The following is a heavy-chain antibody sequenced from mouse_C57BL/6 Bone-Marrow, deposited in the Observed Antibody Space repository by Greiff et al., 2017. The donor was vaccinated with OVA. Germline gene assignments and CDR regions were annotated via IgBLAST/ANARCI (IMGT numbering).Heavy chain of an antibody. CDR2: SRNKANAYTT. D-gene: IGHD1-1*01. CDR3: ARDGGYYGSSLYYYAMDY. Sequence: EVKLMESGGGLVQSGRSLRLSCATSGFTFSDFYMEWVRQAPGKGLEWIAASRNKANAYTTEYSASVKGRFIVSRDTSQSILYLQMNALRAEDTAIYYCARDGGYYGSSLYYYAMDYWGQGTSVTVSS. V-gene: IGHV7-1*01. CDR1: GFTFSDFY. J-gene: IGHJ4*01.